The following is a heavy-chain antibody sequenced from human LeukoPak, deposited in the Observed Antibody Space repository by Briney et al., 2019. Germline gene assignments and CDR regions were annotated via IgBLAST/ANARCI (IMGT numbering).Heavy chain of an antibody. V-gene: IGHV3-74*01. D-gene: IGHD2-21*01. CDR1: GFTFSSYG. Sequence: PGGSLRLSCAASGFTFSSYGMYWLRQAPGKGLVWVSYINGDGSSTSYADSVKGRFTNSRDNAKNTLHLQMNSLRGEDTALYYCALIAGGAFDIWGQGTTVTVSS. CDR2: INGDGSST. J-gene: IGHJ3*02. CDR3: ALIAGGAFDI.